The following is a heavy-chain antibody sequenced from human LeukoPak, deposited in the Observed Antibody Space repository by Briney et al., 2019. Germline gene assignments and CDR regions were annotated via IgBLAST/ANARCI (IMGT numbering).Heavy chain of an antibody. CDR3: AKDKQQLANFDY. J-gene: IGHJ4*02. V-gene: IGHV3-64*01. Sequence: HPGGSLRLSCAASGFTFSNYVMHWVRQAPGKGLEYVSSISSNGVNTYYANSVKGRFTISRDNSKNTLYLQMGSLRAEDTALYYCAKDKQQLANFDYWGQGTLVTVSS. CDR1: GFTFSNYV. D-gene: IGHD6-13*01. CDR2: ISSNGVNT.